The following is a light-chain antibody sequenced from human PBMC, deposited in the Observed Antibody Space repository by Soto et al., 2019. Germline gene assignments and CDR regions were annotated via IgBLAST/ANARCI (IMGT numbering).Light chain of an antibody. CDR2: EVT. CDR1: PSDVGRYNY. CDR3: SSYSTTSSPHVL. J-gene: IGLJ2*01. Sequence: QSVLTQPASVSGSPGQSITISCTGTPSDVGRYNYASWYQQFPGKVPKLLIYEVTYRPSGVSARFSGSKSGSTASLTISGLQAEDEADYYCSSYSTTSSPHVLFGGGTKLTVL. V-gene: IGLV2-14*01.